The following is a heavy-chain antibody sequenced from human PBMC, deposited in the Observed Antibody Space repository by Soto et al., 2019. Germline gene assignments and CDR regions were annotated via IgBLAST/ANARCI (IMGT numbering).Heavy chain of an antibody. CDR2: IYSGGST. CDR3: ARESYGDYVDY. Sequence: EVQLVESGGGLVQPGGSLRLSCAASGFTVSSNYMSWVRQAPGKGLEWVSVIYSGGSTYYADSVKGRFTISRDNSKNTLYLQMNSLRAEDTAVYYCARESYGDYVDYWGQGTLVTVSS. D-gene: IGHD4-17*01. V-gene: IGHV3-66*01. J-gene: IGHJ4*02. CDR1: GFTVSSNY.